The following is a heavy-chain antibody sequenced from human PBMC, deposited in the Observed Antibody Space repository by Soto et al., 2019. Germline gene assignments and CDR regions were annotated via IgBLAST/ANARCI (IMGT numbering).Heavy chain of an antibody. D-gene: IGHD1-1*01. V-gene: IGHV1-24*01. J-gene: IGHJ6*02. Sequence: ASVKVSCKVSGYTLTELSMHWVRQAPGKGLEWMGGFDPEDGETIYAQKFQGRVTMTEDTSTDTAYMELSSLRSEDTAVYYCATLLEATGGHYYVWTSGAKGPRSPSP. CDR3: ATLLEATGGHYYVWTS. CDR2: FDPEDGET. CDR1: GYTLTELS.